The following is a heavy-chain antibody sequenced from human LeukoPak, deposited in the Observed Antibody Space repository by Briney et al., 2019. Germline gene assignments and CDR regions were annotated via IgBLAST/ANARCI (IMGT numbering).Heavy chain of an antibody. CDR2: IYHSGST. CDR3: ARGRYCSGGSCYGFDP. D-gene: IGHD2-15*01. Sequence: SETLSLTCTVSGYSISSGYYWGWIRQPPGKGLEWIASIYHSGSTYYNPSLKSRVTISVDTSENQFSLKPSSVTAADTAVYYCARGRYCSGGSCYGFDPWGQGTLVTVSS. J-gene: IGHJ5*02. V-gene: IGHV4-38-2*02. CDR1: GYSISSGYY.